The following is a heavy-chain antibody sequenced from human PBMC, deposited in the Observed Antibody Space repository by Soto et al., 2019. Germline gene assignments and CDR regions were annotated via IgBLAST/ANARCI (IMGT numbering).Heavy chain of an antibody. D-gene: IGHD1-1*01. CDR3: AQTGTPPIIYYYYGMDV. CDR2: IIPIFGTA. Sequence: QVQLVQSGAEVKKPGSSVKVSCKASGGTFSSYAISWVRQAPGQGLEWMGGIIPIFGTANYAQKFQGRVTITADESTSTAYMELSSLRSEDTAVYYCAQTGTPPIIYYYYGMDVWGQGTTVTVSS. CDR1: GGTFSSYA. V-gene: IGHV1-69*01. J-gene: IGHJ6*02.